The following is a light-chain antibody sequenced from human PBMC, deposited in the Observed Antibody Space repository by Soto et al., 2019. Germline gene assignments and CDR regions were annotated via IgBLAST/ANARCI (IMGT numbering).Light chain of an antibody. J-gene: IGKJ1*01. Sequence: EIVMTQSPATLSVSPGESATLSCRASQSVSNNFAWYQQKPGQAPRLLIYGASTRATGIPARFSGSGSGSELTLTISSLLSEDFAVYYCQQYNNWPRTFGQGTEVEIK. V-gene: IGKV3-15*01. CDR1: QSVSNN. CDR2: GAS. CDR3: QQYNNWPRT.